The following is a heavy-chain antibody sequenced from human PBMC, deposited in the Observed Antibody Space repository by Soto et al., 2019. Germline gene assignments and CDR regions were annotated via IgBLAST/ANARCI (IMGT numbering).Heavy chain of an antibody. Sequence: SETLSLTCTVSGGSISSSSYYWGWIRQPPGKGLEWIGSIYYSGSTYYNPSLKSRVTISVDTSKNQFSLKLSSVTAADTAVYYCAIIVLVPAARGDYYYYYGMDVWGQGTTVTVSS. CDR1: GGSISSSSYY. CDR2: IYYSGST. V-gene: IGHV4-39*01. J-gene: IGHJ6*02. CDR3: AIIVLVPAARGDYYYYYGMDV. D-gene: IGHD2-2*01.